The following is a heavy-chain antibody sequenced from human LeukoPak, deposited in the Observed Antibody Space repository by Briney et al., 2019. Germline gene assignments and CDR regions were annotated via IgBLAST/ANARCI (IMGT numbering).Heavy chain of an antibody. D-gene: IGHD6-13*01. V-gene: IGHV3-7*01. Sequence: GGSLRLSCAASGFTFSSYWMSWVRQAPGKGLEWVANIKQDGSEKYYVDSVKGRFTISRDNAKNSLYLQMNSLRVEDTAVYYCARVYEGSSWSYYYYGMDVWGQGTTVTVSS. CDR1: GFTFSSYW. J-gene: IGHJ6*02. CDR2: IKQDGSEK. CDR3: ARVYEGSSWSYYYYGMDV.